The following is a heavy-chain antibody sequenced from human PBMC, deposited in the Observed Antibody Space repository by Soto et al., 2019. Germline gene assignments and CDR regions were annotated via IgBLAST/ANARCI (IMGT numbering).Heavy chain of an antibody. Sequence: EVQLLESGGGLVQPGGSLRLSCAASGFTFSSFGMNWVRQAPGKGLEWVSSISGSGDSTFYADSVKGRFTISRDDSKNTLYLQMNSLRAEDTAVYYCAKASALYGSGSYNWFDPWGQGTLVNVSS. CDR1: GFTFSSFG. J-gene: IGHJ5*02. D-gene: IGHD3-10*01. CDR2: ISGSGDST. CDR3: AKASALYGSGSYNWFDP. V-gene: IGHV3-23*01.